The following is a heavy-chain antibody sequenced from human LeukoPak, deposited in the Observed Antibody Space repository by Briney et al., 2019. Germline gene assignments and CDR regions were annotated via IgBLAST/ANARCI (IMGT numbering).Heavy chain of an antibody. V-gene: IGHV3-7*01. CDR3: ARLRPPDWFDP. Sequence: GGSLRLSCTVSGFTFSNYWMTWFRRAPGKGLEWVANIKQDGSVKYYVDSVKGRFTISRDNAKNSLYLQMNSLRAEDTAVYYCARLRPPDWFDPWGQGTLVTVSS. J-gene: IGHJ5*02. CDR2: IKQDGSVK. CDR1: GFTFSNYW.